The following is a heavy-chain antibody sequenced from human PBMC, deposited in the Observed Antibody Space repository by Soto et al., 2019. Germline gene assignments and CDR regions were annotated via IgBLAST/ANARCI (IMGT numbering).Heavy chain of an antibody. J-gene: IGHJ3*02. V-gene: IGHV3-9*01. CDR3: AKVKDRYDWGDGFHI. CDR2: VTWNSGSI. Sequence: EVQLVESGGGLVQPGRSLRLSCAASGFTFDDYAMHWVRQAPGKGLEWVSGVTWNSGSIVYADSVKGRFTISRDNAKNSLYLQMNSLRAEDTALYYCAKVKDRYDWGDGFHIWGQGTMVTVSS. D-gene: IGHD3-16*01. CDR1: GFTFDDYA.